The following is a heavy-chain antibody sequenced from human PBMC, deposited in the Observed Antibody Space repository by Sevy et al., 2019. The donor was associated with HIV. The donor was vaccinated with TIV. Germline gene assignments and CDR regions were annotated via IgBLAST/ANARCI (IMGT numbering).Heavy chain of an antibody. CDR1: GFTFRSYW. J-gene: IGHJ6*02. CDR2: IRNDGSTK. D-gene: IGHD4-17*01. CDR3: VKGPHPAVTTSYALDV. Sequence: GGSLRLSCAVSGFTFRSYWMSWVRQAPGKGLEWVTFIRNDGSTKYYADSVRGRFTASRDNSKNTLYLQMNSLRPEDTAVYYCVKGPHPAVTTSYALDVWGQGTTVTVSS. V-gene: IGHV3-30*02.